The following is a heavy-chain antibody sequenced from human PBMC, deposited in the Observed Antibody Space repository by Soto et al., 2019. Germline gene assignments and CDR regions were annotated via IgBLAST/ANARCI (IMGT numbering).Heavy chain of an antibody. CDR2: IYYSGRT. V-gene: IGHV4-59*01. CDR1: GGSIRDYF. CDR3: ARGAAAGVDYGMDV. D-gene: IGHD6-13*01. Sequence: SETLSLTCTVSGGSIRDYFWTWIRQPPGKGLEWIGYIYYSGRTNYNPSLKSRVSISVDTSKNHFSLQLRSVTAADTAVYYCARGAAAGVDYGMDVWGQGTTVTVSS. J-gene: IGHJ6*02.